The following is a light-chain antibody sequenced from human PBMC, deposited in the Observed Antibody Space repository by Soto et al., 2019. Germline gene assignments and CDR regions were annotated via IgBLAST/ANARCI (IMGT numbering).Light chain of an antibody. CDR2: GAS. J-gene: IGKJ1*01. V-gene: IGKV3-20*01. CDR1: QSVSSN. CDR3: QQCGSSPWT. Sequence: ENVLTHSPVTLSLTPGERATLACRASQSVSSNLAWYQQKPGQAPRLLIYGASSRATGIPDRCSGSGSGTDFTLNTSRLEPEDFAVYYCQQCGSSPWTFGQGTKVDIK.